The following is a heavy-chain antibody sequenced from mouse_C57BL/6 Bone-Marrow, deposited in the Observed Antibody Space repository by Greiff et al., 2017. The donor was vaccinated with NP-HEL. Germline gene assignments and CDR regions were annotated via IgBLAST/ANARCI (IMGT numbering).Heavy chain of an antibody. V-gene: IGHV2-9-1*01. D-gene: IGHD2-4*01. CDR2: IWTGGGT. J-gene: IGHJ4*01. Sequence: VKLMESGPGLVAPSQSLSITCTVSGFSLTSYAISWVRQPPGKGLEWLGVIWTGGGTNYNSALKSRLSISKDNSKSQVFLKMNSLQTDDTARYYCARNVYDYDGYYYAMDYWGQGTSVTVSS. CDR3: ARNVYDYDGYYYAMDY. CDR1: GFSLTSYA.